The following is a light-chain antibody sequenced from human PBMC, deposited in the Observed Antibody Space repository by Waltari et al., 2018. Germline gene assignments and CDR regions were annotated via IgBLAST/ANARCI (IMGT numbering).Light chain of an antibody. V-gene: IGLV3-1*01. Sequence: SYELTQPPSVSVSPGQTASITCPGPNLGDKYAYWYQQKPGQSPVLVIYQDTKRPSGIPERFSGSNSGNTATLTIRGTQAMDEADYYCQAWASSTDVFGGGTKLTVL. J-gene: IGLJ2*01. CDR2: QDT. CDR3: QAWASSTDV. CDR1: NLGDKY.